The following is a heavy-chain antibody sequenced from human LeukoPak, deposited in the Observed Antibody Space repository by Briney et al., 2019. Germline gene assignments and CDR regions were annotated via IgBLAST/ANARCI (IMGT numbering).Heavy chain of an antibody. Sequence: GGSLRLSCAASRFSFNSYAMSWVRQAPGKGLECVSAISGSGGSTYYADSVKGRFTISRDNSKNTLYLQMNSLRAEDTAVYYCAKPYYDILTGPIGAYFDYWGQGTLVTVSS. J-gene: IGHJ4*02. D-gene: IGHD3-9*01. V-gene: IGHV3-23*01. CDR1: RFSFNSYA. CDR3: AKPYYDILTGPIGAYFDY. CDR2: ISGSGGST.